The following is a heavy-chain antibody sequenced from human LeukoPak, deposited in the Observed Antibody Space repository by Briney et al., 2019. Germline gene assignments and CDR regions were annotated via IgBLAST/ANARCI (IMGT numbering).Heavy chain of an antibody. J-gene: IGHJ4*02. V-gene: IGHV3-23*01. Sequence: GGSLRLSCAASGFTFSSYAMSLVHQAPGEGLEWVSGISGGGSSTYYADSVKGRFTISRDNSKNTLYLQVNSLRADDTAVYYCAKMDFGSGSYYILNSPDYWGQGTLVTVSS. CDR3: AKMDFGSGSYYILNSPDY. CDR2: ISGGGSST. D-gene: IGHD3-10*01. CDR1: GFTFSSYA.